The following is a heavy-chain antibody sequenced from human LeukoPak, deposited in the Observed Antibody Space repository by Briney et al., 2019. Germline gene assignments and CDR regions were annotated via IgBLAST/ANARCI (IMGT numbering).Heavy chain of an antibody. J-gene: IGHJ3*02. Sequence: ASVRVSCKASGYIFTNYHMHWVRQAPGQGLEWLGLVKPKSGDSDFVQKFRGRVTVTTDVSTTTIHMELSNLRSDDTAVYYCARDRGVPGPGNALDIWGQGTMVTVSS. V-gene: IGHV1-2*06. CDR1: GYIFTNYH. CDR2: VKPKSGDS. CDR3: ARDRGVPGPGNALDI. D-gene: IGHD2-8*01.